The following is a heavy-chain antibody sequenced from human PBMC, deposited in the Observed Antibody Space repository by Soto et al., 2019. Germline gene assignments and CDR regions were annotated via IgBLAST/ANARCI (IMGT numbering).Heavy chain of an antibody. V-gene: IGHV4-39*01. J-gene: IGHJ4*02. CDR1: GGSISSRSYY. CDR3: ARVTIFGVVILEYYFDY. CDR2: IYYSGST. D-gene: IGHD3-3*01. Sequence: QLQLRESGPGLVKPSETLSLTCTVSGGSISSRSYYWGWIRQPPGKELEWIGGIYYSGSTYYNPSLKSRVTISVDTSKNQFSLKLSSVTAADTAVYYCARVTIFGVVILEYYFDYWGQGTLVTVSS.